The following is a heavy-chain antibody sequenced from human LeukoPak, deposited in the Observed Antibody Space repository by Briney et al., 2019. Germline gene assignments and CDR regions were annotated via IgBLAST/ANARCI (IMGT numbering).Heavy chain of an antibody. V-gene: IGHV3-21*01. CDR2: INIWNTST. CDR3: TRGLADYGDYSF. CDR1: GFPFNKYK. J-gene: IGHJ1*01. Sequence: PGGSLRLSCEASGFPFNKYKMDWVRQAPGKGLQCVSSINIWNTSTYYADSVKGRFTISRDDAKNSLYLQMNSLTAEDTAVYYCTRGLADYGDYSFWGQGTLVAVSS. D-gene: IGHD4-17*01.